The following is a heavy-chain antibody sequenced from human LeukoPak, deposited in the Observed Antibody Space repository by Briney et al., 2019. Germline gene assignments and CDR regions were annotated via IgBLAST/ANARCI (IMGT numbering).Heavy chain of an antibody. CDR1: GLTFSAYA. D-gene: IGHD3-10*01. CDR3: ARDLHYYAAMDV. V-gene: IGHV3-23*01. J-gene: IGHJ6*02. CDR2: IGSDNKP. Sequence: GGSLRLSCEASGLTFSAYAMTWVRQAPGQGLERVSSIGSDNKPHYSESVKGRFAISRDNSKSMLFLQLNSLRAEDTALYYCARDLHYYAAMDVWGQGTTVTVSS.